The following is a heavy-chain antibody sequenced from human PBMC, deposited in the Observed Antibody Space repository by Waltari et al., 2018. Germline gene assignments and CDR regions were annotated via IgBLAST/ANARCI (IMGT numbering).Heavy chain of an antibody. J-gene: IGHJ3*02. CDR3: AKDLGRAPEAFDI. CDR2: IRWNSGSI. CDR1: GFTFDDYA. Sequence: EVQLVESGGGLVQPGRSLRLSCAASGFTFDDYAMHWVRQAPGKGLEWVSSIRWNSGSIGYADSGQGRFTNSRDNAKNSLYLQMNSLRAEDMALYYCAKDLGRAPEAFDIWGQGTMVTVSS. V-gene: IGHV3-9*03.